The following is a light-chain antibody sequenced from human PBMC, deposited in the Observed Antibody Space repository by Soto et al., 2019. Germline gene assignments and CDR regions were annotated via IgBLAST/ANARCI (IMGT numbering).Light chain of an antibody. J-gene: IGLJ1*01. V-gene: IGLV2-23*01. CDR3: CSYAGVA. CDR2: EGS. CDR1: SSDVGSYNL. Sequence: QSALTQPASVSGSPGQSITISCTGTSSDVGSYNLVSWYQQHPGKAAKLMIYEGSKRPSGVSNRFSGSKSGNTASLTISGLQAEVEADYYCCSYAGVAFGTGTKLTVL.